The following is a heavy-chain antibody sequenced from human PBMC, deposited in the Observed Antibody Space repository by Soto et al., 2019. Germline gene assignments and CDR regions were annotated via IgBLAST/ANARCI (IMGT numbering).Heavy chain of an antibody. Sequence: GASVKVSCKASGGTFSSYAISWVRQAPGQGLEWMGGIIPIFGTANYAQKFQGRVTITADESTSTAYMELSSLRSEDTAVYYCARETAKGDYDFWSGYRANAFDLCGKGTIVTVS. CDR2: IIPIFGTA. J-gene: IGHJ3*01. V-gene: IGHV1-69*13. D-gene: IGHD3-3*01. CDR3: ARETAKGDYDFWSGYRANAFDL. CDR1: GGTFSSYA.